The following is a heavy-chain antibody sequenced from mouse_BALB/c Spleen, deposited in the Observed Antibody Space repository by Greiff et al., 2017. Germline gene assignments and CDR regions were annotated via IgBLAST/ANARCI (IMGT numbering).Heavy chain of an antibody. V-gene: IGHV1S22*01. J-gene: IGHJ2*01. Sequence: LQQPGSELVRPGASVKLSCTASGYTFTSYWMHWVKQRPGQGLEWIGNIYPGSGSTNYDEKFKSKATLTVDTSSSTAYMQLSSLTSEDSAVYYCFYGYSGYYFDYWGQGTTLTVSS. CDR2: IYPGSGST. D-gene: IGHD2-2*01. CDR1: GYTFTSYW. CDR3: FYGYSGYYFDY.